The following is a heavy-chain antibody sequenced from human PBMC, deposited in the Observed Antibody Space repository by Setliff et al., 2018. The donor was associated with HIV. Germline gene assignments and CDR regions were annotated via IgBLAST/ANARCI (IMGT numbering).Heavy chain of an antibody. V-gene: IGHV4-30-4*08. CDR2: IYYSGST. CDR3: ARLPSSSGWYLDY. J-gene: IGHJ4*02. D-gene: IGHD6-19*01. Sequence: SETLSLTCTVSGDSISSGDYYWSWIRQPPGKGLEWIGNIYYSGSTYYNPSLKSRVTISVDTSKNQFSLKLSYVTAADTAVYYCARLPSSSGWYLDYLGQGTLVTVSS. CDR1: GDSISSGDYY.